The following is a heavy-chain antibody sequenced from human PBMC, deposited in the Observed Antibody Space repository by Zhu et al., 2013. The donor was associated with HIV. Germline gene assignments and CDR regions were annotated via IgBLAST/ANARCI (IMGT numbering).Heavy chain of an antibody. CDR3: ASITVTSYF. CDR1: GGTFSNYA. V-gene: IGHV1-69*06. J-gene: IGHJ4*02. D-gene: IGHD4-17*01. Sequence: QVQLVQSGAEVKKPGSSVKVSCKASGGTFSNYAITWVRQAPGQGLEWMGGIIPIFGTTNYAQKFQGRVTMTRDTSTNTVYMELSSLRFEDTAVYYCASITVTSYFWGQGTLVTVSS. CDR2: IIPIFGTT.